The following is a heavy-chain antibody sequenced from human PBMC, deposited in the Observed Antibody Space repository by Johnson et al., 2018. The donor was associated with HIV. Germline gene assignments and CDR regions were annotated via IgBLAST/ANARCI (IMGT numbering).Heavy chain of an antibody. V-gene: IGHV3-53*01. CDR2: IHSGGTT. J-gene: IGHJ3*02. CDR3: AREGAWEVRPGAFDI. CDR1: DFTVSGNY. Sequence: MQLVESGGGLIQPGGSLRLSCAASDFTVSGNYMSWVRQAPGKGLEWVSLIHSGGTTFYADSVRGRFTISRDSSKNTLYLQMNSLIVEDTAVYYCAREGAWEVRPGAFDIWGQGTMVTVSS. D-gene: IGHD1-26*01.